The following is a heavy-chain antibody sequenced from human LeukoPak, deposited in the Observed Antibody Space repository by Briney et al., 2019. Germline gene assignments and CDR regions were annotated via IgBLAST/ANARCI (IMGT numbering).Heavy chain of an antibody. CDR3: ASGQYYDLWSGYYVD. CDR2: NNHSRST. J-gene: IGHJ4*02. V-gene: IGHV4-34*01. CDR1: GGSFSGHY. Sequence: SETLSLTCAVYGGSFSGHYWSWIRQPPGKGLEWIGENNHSRSTNYNPSLESRVTISVDTSKNHFSLKLSYVTAPSSAVYHCASGQYYDLWSGYYVDWGQGTLVTVSA. D-gene: IGHD3-3*01.